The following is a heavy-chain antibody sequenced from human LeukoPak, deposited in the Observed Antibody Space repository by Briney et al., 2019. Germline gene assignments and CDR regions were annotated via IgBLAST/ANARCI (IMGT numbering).Heavy chain of an antibody. D-gene: IGHD3-22*01. V-gene: IGHV1-46*01. CDR3: ARAQPHYYDSSGHAPYYFDY. CDR1: GYTFTSYY. J-gene: IGHJ4*02. CDR2: INPSGGST. Sequence: ASVKVSCKASGYTFTSYYMHWVRQAPGQGLEWMGIINPSGGSTSYAQKFQGRVTMTRDTSTSTVYMELSSLRSEDTAVYYCARAQPHYYDSSGHAPYYFDYWGQGTLVTVSS.